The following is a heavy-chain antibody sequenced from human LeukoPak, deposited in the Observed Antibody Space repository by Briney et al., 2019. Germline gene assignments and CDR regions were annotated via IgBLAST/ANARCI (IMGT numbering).Heavy chain of an antibody. D-gene: IGHD2-2*03. V-gene: IGHV1-18*01. Sequence: ASVKVSCKASGYTFTSYGISWVRQAPGQGLEWMGWISAYKGNTNYAQKLQGRVTMTTDTSTSTAYMELRSLRSDDTAVYYCASGYCSSTSCYYFDYWGQGTLVTVSS. CDR3: ASGYCSSTSCYYFDY. CDR2: ISAYKGNT. CDR1: GYTFTSYG. J-gene: IGHJ4*02.